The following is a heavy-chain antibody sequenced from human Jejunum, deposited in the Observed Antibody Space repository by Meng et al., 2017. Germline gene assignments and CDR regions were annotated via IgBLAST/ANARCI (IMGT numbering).Heavy chain of an antibody. CDR3: ARDLLDPNIAATGWFDP. J-gene: IGHJ5*02. CDR1: GGSIGNNNW. V-gene: IGHV4-4*03. Sequence: QVQMKGLGQVLWKRPGSLPLTCAVTGGSIGNNNWCSWVRQPPGKGLEWIGEISHTGRINYNPSLKSRVTMSLDKSKNQFSLDLTSVTGADTAVYYCARDLLDPNIAATGWFDPWGQGTLVTVSS. D-gene: IGHD2/OR15-2a*01. CDR2: ISHTGRI.